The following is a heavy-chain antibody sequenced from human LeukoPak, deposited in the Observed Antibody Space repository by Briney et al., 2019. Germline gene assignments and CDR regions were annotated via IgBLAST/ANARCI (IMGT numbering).Heavy chain of an antibody. CDR1: GGSISSYY. CDR3: ARASLAYCGGDCYYYWYFDL. J-gene: IGHJ2*01. V-gene: IGHV4-59*12. D-gene: IGHD2-21*02. CDR2: IYHSGST. Sequence: SETLSLTCTVSGGSISSYYGRWIRQPPGKGLEWIGYIYHSGSTYYNPSLKSRVTISVDRSKNHFSLKLSSVTAADTAVYYCARASLAYCGGDCYYYWYFDLWGRGTLVTVSS.